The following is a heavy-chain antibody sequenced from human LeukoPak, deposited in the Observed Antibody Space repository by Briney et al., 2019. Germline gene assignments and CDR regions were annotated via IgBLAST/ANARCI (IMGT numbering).Heavy chain of an antibody. V-gene: IGHV3-30*03. CDR1: GFTFNSYG. Sequence: GGSLRLSCAASGFTFNSYGMHWVRQAPGKGLEWVAVISYDGSNKYYADSVKGRFTISRDNSKNTLYLQMNSLRAEDTAVYYCARDPYYDILTGYKTFDYWGQGTLVTVSS. CDR2: ISYDGSNK. CDR3: ARDPYYDILTGYKTFDY. J-gene: IGHJ4*02. D-gene: IGHD3-9*01.